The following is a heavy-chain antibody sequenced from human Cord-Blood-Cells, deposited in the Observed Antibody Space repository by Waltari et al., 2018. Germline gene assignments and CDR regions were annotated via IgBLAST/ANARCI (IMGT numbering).Heavy chain of an antibody. CDR1: GGSISSCRYY. CDR2: IYYSGST. CDR3: ARQVWYGSGSYYNWFDP. J-gene: IGHJ5*02. Sequence: QLQLQESGPGLVKPSETLSLTCTVSGGSISSCRYYWGWIRHPPGQGLEWIGSIYYSGSTYYNPSLKSRVTISVDTSKNQFSLKLSSVTAADTAVYYCARQVWYGSGSYYNWFDPWGQGTLVTVSS. V-gene: IGHV4-39*01. D-gene: IGHD3-10*01.